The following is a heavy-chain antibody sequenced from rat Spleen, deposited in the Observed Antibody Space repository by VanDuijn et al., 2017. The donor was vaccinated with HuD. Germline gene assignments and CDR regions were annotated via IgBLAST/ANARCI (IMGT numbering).Heavy chain of an antibody. V-gene: IGHV3-3*01. D-gene: IGHD1-4*01. J-gene: IGHJ4*01. CDR3: ARLSTTRVRDVMDA. Sequence: EVQLQESGPGLVKPSQSLSLTCSVTGYSITSSYRWNWIRKFPGNKLEWMGYINSAGSTNYNPSLKSRISITRDTSKNQFFLQVNSVTTEETATYYGARLSTTRVRDVMDAWGQGASVPVSS. CDR1: GYSITSSYR. CDR2: INSAGST.